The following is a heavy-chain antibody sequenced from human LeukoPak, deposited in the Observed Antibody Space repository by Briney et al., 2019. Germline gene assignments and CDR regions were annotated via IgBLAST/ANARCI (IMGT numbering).Heavy chain of an antibody. Sequence: PSETLSLTCAVSGGSFSGYYWSWIRQPPGKGLEWIGEINHSGSTNYNPSLKSRVTISVDTSKNQFSLKLSSVTAADTAVYYCARQPSSSSSVDAFDIWGQGTMVTVSS. CDR1: GGSFSGYY. CDR2: INHSGST. J-gene: IGHJ3*02. D-gene: IGHD6-6*01. V-gene: IGHV4-34*01. CDR3: ARQPSSSSSVDAFDI.